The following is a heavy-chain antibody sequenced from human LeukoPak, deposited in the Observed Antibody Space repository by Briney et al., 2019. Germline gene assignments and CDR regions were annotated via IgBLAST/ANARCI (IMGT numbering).Heavy chain of an antibody. CDR3: ARQTAARYWFDP. V-gene: IGHV4-4*02. D-gene: IGHD6-6*01. Sequence: PSETLSLTCAVSGGSISSSNWWSWVRQPPGKGLEWIGEIYHSGSTNYNPSLKSRVTISVDTSKNQFSLKLSSVTAADTAVYYCARQTAARYWFDPWGQGTLVTVSS. CDR2: IYHSGST. J-gene: IGHJ5*02. CDR1: GGSISSSNW.